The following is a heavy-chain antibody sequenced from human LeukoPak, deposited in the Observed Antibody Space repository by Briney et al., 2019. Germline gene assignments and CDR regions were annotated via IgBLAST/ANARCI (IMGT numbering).Heavy chain of an antibody. D-gene: IGHD3-10*01. CDR2: ISAYNGNT. V-gene: IGHV1-18*01. J-gene: IGHJ4*02. CDR3: ARGSTITMVRGVIKRAYYFDY. CDR1: GYTFTSYG. Sequence: GASVKVSCKASGYTFTSYGISWVRQAPGQGLEWMGWISAYNGNTNYAQKLQGRVTMTTDTSTSTAYMELRSLRPDDTAVYYCARGSTITMVRGVIKRAYYFDYWGQGTLVTVSS.